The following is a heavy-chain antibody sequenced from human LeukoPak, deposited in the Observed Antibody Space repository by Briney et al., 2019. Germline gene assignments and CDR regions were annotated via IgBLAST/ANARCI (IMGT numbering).Heavy chain of an antibody. Sequence: SETLSLTCAVSGGSFSGYYWSWIRQPPGKGLEWIGEINHSGSTNYNPSLKSRVSISVDTSKNQFSLKLSSVTAADTAVYYCAREYHRDYYYYGMDVWGQGTTVAVSS. CDR3: AREYHRDYYYYGMDV. CDR1: GGSFSGYY. V-gene: IGHV4-34*01. D-gene: IGHD1-14*01. J-gene: IGHJ6*02. CDR2: INHSGST.